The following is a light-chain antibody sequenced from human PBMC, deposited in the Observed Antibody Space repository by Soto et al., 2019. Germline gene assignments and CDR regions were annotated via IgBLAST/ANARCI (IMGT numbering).Light chain of an antibody. CDR2: GTS. J-gene: IGKJ1*01. V-gene: IGKV3-20*01. Sequence: EVVLTKSPGTLSLSPGERATLSCRASQSVGSSYLAWYQQKPGQAPRVLIYGTSSRATGIPDRFSGSGSGTDFTLTISRLEPEDFAVYYCQQYTTSSWTFGQGTKV. CDR1: QSVGSSY. CDR3: QQYTTSSWT.